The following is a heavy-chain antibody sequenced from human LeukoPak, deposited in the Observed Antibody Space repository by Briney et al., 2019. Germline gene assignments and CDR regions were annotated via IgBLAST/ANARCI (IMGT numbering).Heavy chain of an antibody. CDR1: GYTFTSYG. CDR2: ISAYNGNT. D-gene: IGHD6-13*01. CDR3: ARDLKGYSSSWSRGVFDY. J-gene: IGHJ4*02. V-gene: IGHV1-18*04. Sequence: GSVKASCKASGYTFTSYGISWVRQAPGQGLEWMGWISAYNGNTNYAQKLQGRVTMTTDTSTSTAYMELRSLRSDDTAVYYCARDLKGYSSSWSRGVFDYWGQGTLVTVSS.